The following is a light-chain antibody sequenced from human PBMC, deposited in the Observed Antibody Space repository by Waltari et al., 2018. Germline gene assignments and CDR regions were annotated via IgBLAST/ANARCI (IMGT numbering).Light chain of an antibody. J-gene: IGLJ1*01. CDR3: QAWDNSLEV. Sequence: SYELTQVTSVSVSPGQTTIITCSGHELGERYVAWYQQKAGQSPVLLIYQDNKRPSGIPERFSGSNSVNTATLTIRETQTTDEADYYCQAWDNSLEVFGTGTRLTVL. CDR2: QDN. CDR1: ELGERY. V-gene: IGLV3-1*01.